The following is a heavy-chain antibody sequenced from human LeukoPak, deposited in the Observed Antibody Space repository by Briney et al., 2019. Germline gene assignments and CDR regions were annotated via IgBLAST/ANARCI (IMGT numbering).Heavy chain of an antibody. J-gene: IGHJ5*02. D-gene: IGHD1-1*01. CDR1: GGSISSDY. CDR3: ATSAGTIYTWFDP. V-gene: IGHV4-59*01. CDR2: IDYSGNT. Sequence: PSETLSLTCAVSGGSISSDYWSWIRQPPGKGLEWIGYIDYSGNTNYNPSLKIRVTISVDTSKNQLSLKLSSVTAADTAVYYCATSAGTIYTWFDPWGQGTLVTVSS.